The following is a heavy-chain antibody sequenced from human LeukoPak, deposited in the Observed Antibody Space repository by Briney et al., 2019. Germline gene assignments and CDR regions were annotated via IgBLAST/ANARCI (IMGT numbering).Heavy chain of an antibody. V-gene: IGHV4-61*01. D-gene: IGHD1-1*01. Sequence: PSETLSLTCTVSGGSVSSGSYYWSWIRQPPGKGLEWIGYIYYSGSTNYNPSLKSRVTISVDTSKNQFSLKLSSVTAADTAVYYCATGDWNDLLPGYWGQGTLVTVSS. J-gene: IGHJ4*02. CDR3: ATGDWNDLLPGY. CDR1: GGSVSSGSYY. CDR2: IYYSGST.